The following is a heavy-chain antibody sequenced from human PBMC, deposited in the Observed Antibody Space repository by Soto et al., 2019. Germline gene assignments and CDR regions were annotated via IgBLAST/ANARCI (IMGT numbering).Heavy chain of an antibody. D-gene: IGHD2-15*01. J-gene: IGHJ6*02. CDR3: ARVVVVAATEGMDV. Sequence: LSLTCTVSGGSISSSSYYWGWIRQPPGKGLEWIGSIYYSGSTYYNPSLKSRVTISVDTSKNQFSLKLSSVTAADTAVYYCARVVVVAATEGMDVWGQGTTVTVSS. CDR1: GGSISSSSYY. V-gene: IGHV4-39*01. CDR2: IYYSGST.